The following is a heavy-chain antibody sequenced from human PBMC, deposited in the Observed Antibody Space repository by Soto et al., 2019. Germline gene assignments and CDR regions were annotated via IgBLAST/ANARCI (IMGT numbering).Heavy chain of an antibody. CDR2: ISWNSGSI. Sequence: EVQLVESGGGLVQPGRSLRLSCAASGFTFDDYAMHWVRQAPGKGLEWVSGISWNSGSIGYADSVKGRFTISRDNAKNSLYLQMNSLRAEDTALYYCAKVYTAMGRNYFDYWGQGTLVTVSS. D-gene: IGHD5-18*01. CDR1: GFTFDDYA. V-gene: IGHV3-9*01. CDR3: AKVYTAMGRNYFDY. J-gene: IGHJ4*02.